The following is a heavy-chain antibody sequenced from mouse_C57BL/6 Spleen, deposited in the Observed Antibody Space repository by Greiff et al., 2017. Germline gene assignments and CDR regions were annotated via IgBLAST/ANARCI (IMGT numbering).Heavy chain of an antibody. CDR3: ARDQGYGNWYFDV. J-gene: IGHJ1*03. D-gene: IGHD2-10*02. V-gene: IGHV3-6*01. Sequence: VQLKESGPGLVKPSQSLSLTCSVTGYSITSGYYWNWIRQFPGNKLEWMGYISYDGSNNYNPSLKNRISITRDTSKNQFFLKLNSVTTEDTATYYCARDQGYGNWYFDVWGTGTTVTVSS. CDR1: GYSITSGYY. CDR2: ISYDGSN.